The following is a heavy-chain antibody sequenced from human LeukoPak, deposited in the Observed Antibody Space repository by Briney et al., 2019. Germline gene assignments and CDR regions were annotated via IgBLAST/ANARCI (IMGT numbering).Heavy chain of an antibody. Sequence: SQTLSLTCAISGDTVSSNTAAWNRTRQSPSRGLEWLGRTYYRSKWYNDYAVSVKSRIIINPDTSKNQFSLQLHSVTPEDTAVYYCARESDKVGFDFDYWGQATLVTVSS. J-gene: IGHJ4*02. D-gene: IGHD2-21*01. CDR2: TYYRSKWYN. CDR1: GDTVSSNTAA. V-gene: IGHV6-1*01. CDR3: ARESDKVGFDFDY.